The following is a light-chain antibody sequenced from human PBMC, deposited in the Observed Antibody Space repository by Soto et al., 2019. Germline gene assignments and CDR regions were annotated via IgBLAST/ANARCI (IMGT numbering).Light chain of an antibody. CDR1: QSISSW. J-gene: IGKJ2*01. V-gene: IGKV1-5*03. CDR2: KAS. Sequence: DIQMTQSPSTLSASVGDRVTITCRASQSISSWLAWYQQKPGKAPNLLIYKASSLESGVPSRFSGSASGTDFTLIISSLQPDDFATYYCQQYNSYSGTFGQGTKLEIK. CDR3: QQYNSYSGT.